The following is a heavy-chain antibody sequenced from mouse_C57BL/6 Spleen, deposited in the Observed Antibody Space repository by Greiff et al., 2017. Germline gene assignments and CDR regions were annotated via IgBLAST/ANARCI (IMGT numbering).Heavy chain of an antibody. CDR1: GYTFTGYW. Sequence: VQLQQSGAELMKPGASVKLSCKATGYTFTGYWIEWVKQRPGHGLEWVGEILPGSGSTTYNEKLEGKATLTAVKSSNTAYMQLSSLTTEDSAIYYCARGDGNYGLFAYWGQGTLVTVSA. J-gene: IGHJ3*01. D-gene: IGHD2-1*01. CDR3: ARGDGNYGLFAY. V-gene: IGHV1-9*01. CDR2: ILPGSGST.